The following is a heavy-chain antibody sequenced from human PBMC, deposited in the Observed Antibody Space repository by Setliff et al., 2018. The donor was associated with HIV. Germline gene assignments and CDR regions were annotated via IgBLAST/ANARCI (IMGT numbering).Heavy chain of an antibody. V-gene: IGHV3-64*02. CDR3: ARDTRAAAGRGWYFDL. J-gene: IGHJ2*01. D-gene: IGHD6-13*01. CDR1: GFTFSNYA. CDR2: ISTDGDGT. Sequence: GGSLRLSCAASGFTFSNYAMHWVRQAPGKALEYVSAISTDGDGTYYADSVKGRFTISRDNSKNTLYLQMGSLRAEDMAVYYCARDTRAAAGRGWYFDLWGRGTLVTVSS.